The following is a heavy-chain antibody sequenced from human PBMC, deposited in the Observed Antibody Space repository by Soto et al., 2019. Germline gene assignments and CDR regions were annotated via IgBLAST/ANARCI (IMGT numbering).Heavy chain of an antibody. Sequence: PSETLSLTCTVSGGSISSGDYYWSWIRQPPGKGLEWIGYIYYSGSTYYNPSLKSRVTISVGTSKNQFSLKLSSVTAADTAVYYCARTGISGITMMFDYWGQGTLVTVSS. CDR2: IYYSGST. D-gene: IGHD3-22*01. J-gene: IGHJ4*02. V-gene: IGHV4-30-4*01. CDR1: GGSISSGDYY. CDR3: ARTGISGITMMFDY.